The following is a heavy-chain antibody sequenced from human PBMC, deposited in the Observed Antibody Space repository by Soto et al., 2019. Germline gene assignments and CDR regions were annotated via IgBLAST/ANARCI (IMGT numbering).Heavy chain of an antibody. CDR2: ISSSSSYI. J-gene: IGHJ4*02. Sequence: PGGSLRLSCAASGFTFSSYSMNWVRQAPGKGLEWVSSISSSSSYIYYADSVKGRFTISRDNAKNSLYLQMNSLRAEDTAVYYCAMDLSTTVNQDYWGQGNLVTVSS. D-gene: IGHD4-17*01. CDR3: AMDLSTTVNQDY. V-gene: IGHV3-21*01. CDR1: GFTFSSYS.